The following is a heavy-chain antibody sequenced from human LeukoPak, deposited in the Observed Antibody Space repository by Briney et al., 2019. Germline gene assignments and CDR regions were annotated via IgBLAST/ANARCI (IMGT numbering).Heavy chain of an antibody. Sequence: SETLSLTCAVYGVSFSGYYWTWIRQPPGRGLEWIGEINHSGSTNYNPSLKSRVTISVDTSKSQFSLKLNSVTAADTAMYYCARGRDPYWGQGTLVTVSS. CDR3: ARGRDPY. CDR1: GVSFSGYY. V-gene: IGHV4-34*01. J-gene: IGHJ4*02. CDR2: INHSGST. D-gene: IGHD5-24*01.